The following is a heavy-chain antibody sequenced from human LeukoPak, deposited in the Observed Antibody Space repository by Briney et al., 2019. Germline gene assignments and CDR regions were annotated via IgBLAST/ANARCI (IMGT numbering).Heavy chain of an antibody. D-gene: IGHD6-13*01. J-gene: IGHJ5*02. Sequence: ASVKVSCKASGYTFTSYDINWVRQATGQGLEWMGWMNPNSGNTGYAQKFQGRVTMTRNTSISTAYMELSSLRSEDTAVYYCARGQSSRLGFASGWFDPWGQGTLVTVSS. CDR1: GYTFTSYD. CDR2: MNPNSGNT. V-gene: IGHV1-8*01. CDR3: ARGQSSRLGFASGWFDP.